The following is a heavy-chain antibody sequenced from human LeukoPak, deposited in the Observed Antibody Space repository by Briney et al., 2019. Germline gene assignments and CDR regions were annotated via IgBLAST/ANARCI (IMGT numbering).Heavy chain of an antibody. J-gene: IGHJ5*02. Sequence: GESLRISCKGSGYSFTSYWISWVRQMPGKGLEWMGRIDPSDSYNNYSPSFQGHVTITADKSISTAYLQWSSLKASDTAMYYRARLNPPHDYVWGSYRYGFDPWGQGTLVTVSS. V-gene: IGHV5-10-1*01. CDR3: ARLNPPHDYVWGSYRYGFDP. CDR1: GYSFTSYW. D-gene: IGHD3-16*02. CDR2: IDPSDSYN.